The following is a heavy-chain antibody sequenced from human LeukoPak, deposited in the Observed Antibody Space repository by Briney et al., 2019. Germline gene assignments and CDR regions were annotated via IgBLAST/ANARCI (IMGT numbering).Heavy chain of an antibody. Sequence: GASLKISCKGSGYIFTSYWIGWVRQLPGKGLEWMGIIYPGDSDTRYSPSFQGQVTISADKSISTAYLQWSSLKASDTAMYYCARPSDGSSSYFDYWGQGTLVTVSS. J-gene: IGHJ4*02. D-gene: IGHD6-6*01. CDR1: GYIFTSYW. V-gene: IGHV5-51*01. CDR2: IYPGDSDT. CDR3: ARPSDGSSSYFDY.